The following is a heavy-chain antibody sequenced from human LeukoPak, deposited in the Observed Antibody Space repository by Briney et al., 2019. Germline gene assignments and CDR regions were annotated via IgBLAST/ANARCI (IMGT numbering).Heavy chain of an antibody. CDR3: AIEESWDLGLGP. Sequence: ASVTVSCKASGYTFTDYYMHWVRQAPGQGLEWMGWINPNSGGTNYAQKFQGRVTMTRDTSISTAYMELTRLRYDDTAVYYCAIEESWDLGLGPWGQGTLVTVSS. D-gene: IGHD1-26*01. J-gene: IGHJ5*02. V-gene: IGHV1-2*02. CDR1: GYTFTDYY. CDR2: INPNSGGT.